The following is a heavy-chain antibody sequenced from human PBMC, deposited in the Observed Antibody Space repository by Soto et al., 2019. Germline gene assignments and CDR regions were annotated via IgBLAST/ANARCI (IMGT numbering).Heavy chain of an antibody. Sequence: GSLSLSCAASGFTFSNAWMNWVRQAPGKGLEWVGRIKSKTDGGTTDYAAPVKGRFTISRDDSKNTLYLQMNSLKTEDTAVYYCTTESVRDIAARHQVSTDYWGQGTLVTVSS. CDR2: IKSKTDGGTT. CDR3: TTESVRDIAARHQVSTDY. D-gene: IGHD6-6*01. V-gene: IGHV3-15*07. J-gene: IGHJ4*02. CDR1: GFTFSNAW.